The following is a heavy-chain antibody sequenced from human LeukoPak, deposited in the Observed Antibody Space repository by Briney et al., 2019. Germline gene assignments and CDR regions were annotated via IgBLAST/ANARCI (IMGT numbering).Heavy chain of an antibody. D-gene: IGHD3-10*02. CDR2: IKSDGSST. J-gene: IGHJ6*04. CDR1: GSTFSSYW. CDR3: AELGITMIGGV. Sequence: TGGSLRLSCAASGSTFSSYWMHWVRQAPGKGLVWVSRIKSDGSSTSYADSVKGRFTISRDNAKNTLYLQMNSLRVEDTAVYYCAELGITMIGGVWGKGTTVTISS. V-gene: IGHV3-74*01.